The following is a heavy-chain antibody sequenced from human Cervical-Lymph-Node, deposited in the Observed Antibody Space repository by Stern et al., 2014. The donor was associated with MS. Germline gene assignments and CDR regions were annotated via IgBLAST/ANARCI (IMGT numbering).Heavy chain of an antibody. Sequence: QVQLQQWGAGLLKSSETLSLTCAVYGGSFSGYYWSWIRQPPGKGLEWIGEVTHSGSPKYNPSLKSRVTISVDTSKNQFSLKVPSVTAADTALYYCASREHGNNYYRDHWGQGTLVTVSS. D-gene: IGHD5-24*01. CDR2: VTHSGSP. CDR3: ASREHGNNYYRDH. V-gene: IGHV4-34*01. J-gene: IGHJ4*02. CDR1: GGSFSGYY.